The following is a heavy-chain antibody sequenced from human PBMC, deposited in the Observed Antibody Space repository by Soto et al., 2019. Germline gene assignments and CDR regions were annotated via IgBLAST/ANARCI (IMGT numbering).Heavy chain of an antibody. J-gene: IGHJ6*02. V-gene: IGHV3-74*01. CDR3: ARGDITTQVDKYYRMDV. D-gene: IGHD1-1*01. CDR1: GFTFSVYW. Sequence: GGSLRLSCAASGFTFSVYWMHWVRQAPGKGLVWVSRMKTDASSATYADSVKGRFTISRDNTKNTLYLQMDSLRPEDTAVYFCARGDITTQVDKYYRMDVWGQGTTVTVSS. CDR2: MKTDASSA.